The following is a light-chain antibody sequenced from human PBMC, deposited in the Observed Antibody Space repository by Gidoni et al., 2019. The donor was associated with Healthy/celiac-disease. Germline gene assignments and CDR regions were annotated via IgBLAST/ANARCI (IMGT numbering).Light chain of an antibody. V-gene: IGKV4-1*01. CDR2: WAS. CDR3: QQYYSTLWT. Sequence: DIVMTQSPDSLAVSLGERATINCNSSQSVLYSSNNKNYLAWYQQKPGQPPKLLIYWASTRESGVPDRFSGSGSGTEFTLTISSLQAEDVAVYYCQQYYSTLWTFGQGTKVEIK. CDR1: QSVLYSSNNKNY. J-gene: IGKJ1*01.